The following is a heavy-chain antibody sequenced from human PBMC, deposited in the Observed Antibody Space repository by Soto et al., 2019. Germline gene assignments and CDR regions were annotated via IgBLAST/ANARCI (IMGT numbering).Heavy chain of an antibody. CDR2: IIPIFGTA. CDR3: ARGAVVVVAASRYWFDP. V-gene: IGHV1-69*01. Sequence: QVQLVQSGAEVKKPGSSVKVSCKASGGTFSSYAISWVRQAPGQGLEWMGGIIPIFGTANYAQKFQGRVTITADESTSTAYMELSSLRSEDTAVYYCARGAVVVVAASRYWFDPWGQRTLVTVSS. J-gene: IGHJ5*02. D-gene: IGHD2-15*01. CDR1: GGTFSSYA.